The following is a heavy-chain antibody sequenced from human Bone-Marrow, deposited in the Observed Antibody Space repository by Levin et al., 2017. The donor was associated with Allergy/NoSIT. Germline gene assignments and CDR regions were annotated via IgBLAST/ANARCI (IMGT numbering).Heavy chain of an antibody. CDR2: ITSTSKYI. CDR1: GFPFRTSG. D-gene: IGHD6-13*01. J-gene: IGHJ6*02. CDR3: ARAAGAAGRGGMDV. Sequence: LSLTCATSGFPFRTSGMAWVRQAPGKGLEWVASITSTSKYIHYADSVKGRFTISRDNANNSLSLQMNRLRGEDTAVYYCARAAGAAGRGGMDVWGQGTTVTVSS. V-gene: IGHV3-21*01.